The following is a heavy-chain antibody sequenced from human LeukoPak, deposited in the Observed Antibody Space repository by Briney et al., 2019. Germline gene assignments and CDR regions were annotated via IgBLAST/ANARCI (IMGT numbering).Heavy chain of an antibody. Sequence: GGSLRLSCAASGFTVSSNYMSWVRQAPGKGLEWVSVIYYNGNTYYADSVKGRFTISRDNSKNTLYLQMNSLRAEDTAVYYCAREVTGGYPFDYWGQGNLFTVSS. J-gene: IGHJ4*02. D-gene: IGHD2-8*02. CDR2: IYYNGNT. CDR1: GFTVSSNY. V-gene: IGHV3-53*01. CDR3: AREVTGGYPFDY.